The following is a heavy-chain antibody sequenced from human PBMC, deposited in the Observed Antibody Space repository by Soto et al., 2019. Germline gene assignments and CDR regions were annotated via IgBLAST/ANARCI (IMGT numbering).Heavy chain of an antibody. CDR3: AAARSP. J-gene: IGHJ5*02. CDR2: IDPSDSYT. D-gene: IGHD6-25*01. CDR1: GYGLTHYM. V-gene: IGHV5-10-1*01. Sequence: PXEAQKISMQRSGYGLTHYMINWVRQIPGKGLEWMGRIDPSDSYTNYSPSFQGHVTISADKSISTAYLQWSSLKASDTATSLGAAARSPWG.